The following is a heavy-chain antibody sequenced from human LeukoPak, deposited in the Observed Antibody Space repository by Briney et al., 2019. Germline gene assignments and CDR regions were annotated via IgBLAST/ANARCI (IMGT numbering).Heavy chain of an antibody. CDR3: AREAPDIVVVPASRGFDI. Sequence: ASVKVSCKASGYTFTSYGISWVRQAPGQGLEWMGWISAYNGNTNYAQKLQGRVTMTTDTSTSTAYMELRSLRSDDTAVYYCAREAPDIVVVPASRGFDIWGQGTMVTVSS. CDR1: GYTFTSYG. CDR2: ISAYNGNT. V-gene: IGHV1-18*01. D-gene: IGHD2-2*01. J-gene: IGHJ3*02.